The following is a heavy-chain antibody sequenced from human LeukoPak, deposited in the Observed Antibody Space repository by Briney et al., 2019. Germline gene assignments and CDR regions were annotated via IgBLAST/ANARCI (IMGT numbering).Heavy chain of an antibody. CDR2: ISGGGTTK. V-gene: IGHV3-48*01. Sequence: PGGSLRLSCVASGFTFGDYSMHWVRQAPGKGLEWVSYISGGGTTKYYASSVKGRFTISRDNAKFVMYLQMNSLRAEDTAVYYCARDRAPVPAAGFRTLNAFDIWGQGTMVTVSS. J-gene: IGHJ3*02. D-gene: IGHD2-2*01. CDR3: ARDRAPVPAAGFRTLNAFDI. CDR1: GFTFGDYS.